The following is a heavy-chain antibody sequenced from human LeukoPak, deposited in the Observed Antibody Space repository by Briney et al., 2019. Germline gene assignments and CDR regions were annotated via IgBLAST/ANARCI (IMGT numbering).Heavy chain of an antibody. Sequence: GGSLRLSCAASGFTFSSSYISWVRQAPGKGLEWVSVMYSGGNTYYADSVKGRFTISRDKSKNTLYLQMNSLRAEDTAVYHCARVQAVFQNFDYWGKGTLVTVSS. J-gene: IGHJ4*02. CDR1: GFTFSSSY. CDR3: ARVQAVFQNFDY. V-gene: IGHV3-66*01. CDR2: MYSGGNT.